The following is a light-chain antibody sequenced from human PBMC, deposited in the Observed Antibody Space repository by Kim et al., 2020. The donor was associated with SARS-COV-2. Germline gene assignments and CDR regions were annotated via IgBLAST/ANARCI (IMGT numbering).Light chain of an antibody. CDR2: GKN. J-gene: IGLJ2*01. CDR1: SLRSYY. CDR3: NSRDSSGNHVV. V-gene: IGLV3-19*01. Sequence: ALGQTVRLTCQGTSLRSYYAIWYQQKPGQAPVLFIYGKNNRPSGIPDRFSGSSSGNTASLTITGAQAEDEAVYYGNSRDSSGNHVVFGGGTQLTVL.